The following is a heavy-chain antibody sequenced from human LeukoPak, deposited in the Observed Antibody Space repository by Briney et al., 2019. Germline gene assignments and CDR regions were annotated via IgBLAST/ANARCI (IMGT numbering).Heavy chain of an antibody. CDR2: ISAYNGNT. J-gene: IGHJ3*02. V-gene: IGHV1-18*01. CDR3: ASRASPCQRDAFDI. Sequence: GASVKVSCKASGYTFTSYGISWVRQAPGQGLEWMGWISAYNGNTNYAQKLQGRVTMTTDTSTSTAYMELRSLRSDDTAVYYCASRASPCQRDAFDIWGQGTMVTVSS. CDR1: GYTFTSYG. D-gene: IGHD5-24*01.